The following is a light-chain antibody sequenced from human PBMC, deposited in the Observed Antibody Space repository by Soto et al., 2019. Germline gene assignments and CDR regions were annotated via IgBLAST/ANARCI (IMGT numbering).Light chain of an antibody. CDR2: DAP. J-gene: IGKJ5*01. CDR1: QSLNSSY. CDR3: QQYGSSPPIT. Sequence: DIVLTQSPGTLSLSPGERATLSCRASQSLNSSYLAWYQQKPGQAPRLLIYDAPSRATGIPDRFSGSGYGTDFTLTISRLEPEDSAVYYCQQYGSSPPITFGQGTRLEIK. V-gene: IGKV3-20*01.